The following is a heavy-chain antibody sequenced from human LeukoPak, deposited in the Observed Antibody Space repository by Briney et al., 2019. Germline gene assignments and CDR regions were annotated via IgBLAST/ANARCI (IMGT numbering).Heavy chain of an antibody. CDR2: IYYSGST. CDR3: ARSPYGSGSYYKVFAFDI. V-gene: IGHV4-39*01. J-gene: IGHJ3*02. CDR1: GGSISSSSYY. D-gene: IGHD3-10*01. Sequence: PSETLSVTRTVSGGSISSSSYYWGWIRQPPGKGLEWIGSIYYSGSTYYNPSLKSRVTISVDTSKNQFSLKLSSVAAADTAVYYCARSPYGSGSYYKVFAFDIWGQGTMVTVSS.